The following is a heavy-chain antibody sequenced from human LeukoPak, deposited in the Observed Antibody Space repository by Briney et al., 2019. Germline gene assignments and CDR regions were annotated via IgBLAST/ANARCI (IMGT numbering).Heavy chain of an antibody. J-gene: IGHJ4*02. CDR1: GFTCDEYA. V-gene: IGHV3-43*02. D-gene: IGHD6-19*01. Sequence: GSLRLSCAASGFTCDEYAWDWLGQAPGMGLEWVSLISGDGGSTYYTYAVKGRFTISRDHSKNSLYLQMNSLRTEDTAFYYCARDMAHSSGYYAYYFDSWGQGTLVSVSS. CDR3: ARDMAHSSGYYAYYFDS. CDR2: ISGDGGST.